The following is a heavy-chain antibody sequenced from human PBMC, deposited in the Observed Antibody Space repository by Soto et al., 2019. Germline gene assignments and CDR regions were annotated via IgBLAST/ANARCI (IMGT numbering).Heavy chain of an antibody. V-gene: IGHV4-30-2*01. D-gene: IGHD4-17*01. CDR2: IYHSGST. CDR1: GGSISSGGYS. Sequence: SETLSLTCAVSGGSISSGGYSWSWIRQPPGKGLEWIGYIYHSGSTYYNPSLKSRVTISVDRSKNQFSLKLSSVTAADTAVYYCARDDYGGKGWFDPWGQGTLVTVSS. J-gene: IGHJ5*02. CDR3: ARDDYGGKGWFDP.